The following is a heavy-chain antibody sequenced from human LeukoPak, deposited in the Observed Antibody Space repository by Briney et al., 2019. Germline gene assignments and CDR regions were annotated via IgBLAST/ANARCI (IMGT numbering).Heavy chain of an antibody. V-gene: IGHV3-30*02. CDR2: IRYDGSNK. D-gene: IGHD6-13*01. CDR1: GFTFSSYG. CDR3: AKGKRYSSSWSTLDY. Sequence: PGGSLRLSCAASGFTFSSYGMHWVRQAPGKGLEWVAFIRYDGSNKYYADSVKGRFTISRDNSKNTLYLQMNSLRAEDTAAYYCAKGKRYSSSWSTLDYWGQGTLVTVSS. J-gene: IGHJ4*02.